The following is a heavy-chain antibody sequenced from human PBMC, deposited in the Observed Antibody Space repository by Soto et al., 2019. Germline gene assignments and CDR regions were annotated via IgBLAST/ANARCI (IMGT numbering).Heavy chain of an antibody. V-gene: IGHV2-5*02. CDR1: GFSRSTNGVG. J-gene: IGHJ4*02. D-gene: IGHD3-10*01. Sequence: QITLKESGPTLVKPTQTLTLTCTFSGFSRSTNGVGVGWIRQPPGKALEWLALIYWDDDKRYSPSLKSTLTITKDTTKNQVVLTMANMDHVDTATYYCAHRRFPRGLDYWGQGTLVTVSS. CDR3: AHRRFPRGLDY. CDR2: IYWDDDK.